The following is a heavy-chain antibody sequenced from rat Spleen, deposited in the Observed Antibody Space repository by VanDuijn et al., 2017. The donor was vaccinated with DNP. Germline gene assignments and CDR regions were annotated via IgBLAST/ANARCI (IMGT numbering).Heavy chain of an antibody. Sequence: QVQLKESGPGLVQPSQTLSLPCTVTGFSLTSHHVHWVGQPPGKGMEWMGRIQSGGRTDYNSGLKSRLSISRDTAKSQVFLTTNSQQTDDTAGYYCTTDQDYWGRGVMVTVSS. CDR2: IQSGGRT. CDR1: GFSLTSHH. D-gene: IGHD1-11*01. J-gene: IGHJ2*01. V-gene: IGHV2-27*01. CDR3: TTDQDY.